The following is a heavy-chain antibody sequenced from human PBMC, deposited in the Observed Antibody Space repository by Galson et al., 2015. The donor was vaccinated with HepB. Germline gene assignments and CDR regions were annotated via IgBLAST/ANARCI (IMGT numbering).Heavy chain of an antibody. V-gene: IGHV3-30-3*01. J-gene: IGHJ5*02. D-gene: IGHD2-2*01. CDR2: ISYDGSNK. CDR3: ARAVVPAATSGLNWFDP. CDR1: GFTFSSYA. Sequence: SLRLSCAASGFTFSSYAMHWVRQAPGKGLEWVAVISYDGSNKYYADSVKGRFTISRDNSKNTLYLQMNSLRAEDTAVYYCARAVVPAATSGLNWFDPWGQGTLVTVSS.